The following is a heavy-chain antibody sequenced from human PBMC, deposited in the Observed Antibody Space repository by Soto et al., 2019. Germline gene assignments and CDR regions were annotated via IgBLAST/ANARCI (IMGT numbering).Heavy chain of an antibody. J-gene: IGHJ4*02. V-gene: IGHV1-3*01. CDR3: ARDVGATGD. D-gene: IGHD1-26*01. Sequence: QVQLVQSGAEVKKPGASVKVSCKSSGYTFTRYAMHWVRQAPGQRLEWMGWINAGNGNTKYSQKFQGRVTITRDPSASTAYMELSSLRSEDTAVYYCARDVGATGDWGQGNLVTVSS. CDR1: GYTFTRYA. CDR2: INAGNGNT.